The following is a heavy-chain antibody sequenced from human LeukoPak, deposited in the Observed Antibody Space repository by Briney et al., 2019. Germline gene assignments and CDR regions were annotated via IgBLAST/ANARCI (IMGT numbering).Heavy chain of an antibody. D-gene: IGHD3-3*01. Sequence: SETLSLTCTVSGGSISSGDYYWSWIRQPPGKGLEWIGYIYYSGSTYYNPSFKSRVTISVDTSKNQFSLKLSSVTAADTAVYYCARGANNFWSGYYPAYYYYGMDVWGQGTTVTVSS. V-gene: IGHV4-30-4*01. J-gene: IGHJ6*02. CDR1: GGSISSGDYY. CDR2: IYYSGST. CDR3: ARGANNFWSGYYPAYYYYGMDV.